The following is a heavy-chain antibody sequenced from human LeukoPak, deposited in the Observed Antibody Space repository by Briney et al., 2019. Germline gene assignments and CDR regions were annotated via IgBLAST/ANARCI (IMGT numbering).Heavy chain of an antibody. V-gene: IGHV3-20*04. CDR2: INWNGGST. J-gene: IGHJ5*02. CDR3: ARDGYRFLEWLFPDNWFDP. CDR1: GFTFDDYG. D-gene: IGHD3-3*01. Sequence: PGGSLRLFCAASGFTFDDYGMSWVRQAPGKGLEWVSGINWNGGSTGYADSVKGRFTISRDNAKNSLYLQMNSLRAEDTALYYCARDGYRFLEWLFPDNWFDPWGQGTLVTVSS.